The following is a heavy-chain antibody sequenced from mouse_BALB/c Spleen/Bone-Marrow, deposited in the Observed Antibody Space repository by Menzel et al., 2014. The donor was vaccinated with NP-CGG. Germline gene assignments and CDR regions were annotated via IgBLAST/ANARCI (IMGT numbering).Heavy chain of an antibody. J-gene: IGHJ1*01. Sequence: QVHVKQSGAELARPGASVKMSCKASGYTFTSYTMHWVKRRPGQGLEWIGYINPSSGYTNYNQKFKDKATLTADKSSSTAYMQLSSLTSEDSAVYYCARSLRWYFDVWGAGTTVTVSS. D-gene: IGHD1-1*01. CDR3: ARSLRWYFDV. CDR1: GYTFTSYT. V-gene: IGHV1-4*01. CDR2: INPSSGYT.